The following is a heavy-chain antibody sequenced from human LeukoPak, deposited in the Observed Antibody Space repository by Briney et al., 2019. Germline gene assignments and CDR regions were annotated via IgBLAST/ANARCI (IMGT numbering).Heavy chain of an antibody. CDR2: ISYDGSNK. D-gene: IGHD3-10*01. CDR3: ARDPFGEEEASYFDY. Sequence: PGGSLRLSCAASGFTFSSYAMHWVRQAPGKGLEWVAVISYDGSNKYYADSVKGRFTISRDNSKNTLYLQMNSLRAEDTAVYYCARDPFGEEEASYFDYWGQGTLVTVSS. J-gene: IGHJ4*02. CDR1: GFTFSSYA. V-gene: IGHV3-30-3*01.